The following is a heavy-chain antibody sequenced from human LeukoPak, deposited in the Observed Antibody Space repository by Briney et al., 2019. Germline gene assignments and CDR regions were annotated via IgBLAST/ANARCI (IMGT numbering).Heavy chain of an antibody. CDR2: IYSSGNTQYGGP. J-gene: IGHJ4*02. V-gene: IGHV3-53*04. D-gene: IGHD3-22*01. CDR1: GFDVVINY. Sequence: GGSLRQSCAATGFDVVINYMSWVRQAPVKGLEWVSVIYSSGNTQYGGPHYGDFGKGRFTFSRHNYDNTLYLDTNSLTAEDTAVYYCASSCDYESSGYHRPSVYWGQGTLVTVSA. CDR3: ASSCDYESSGYHRPSVY.